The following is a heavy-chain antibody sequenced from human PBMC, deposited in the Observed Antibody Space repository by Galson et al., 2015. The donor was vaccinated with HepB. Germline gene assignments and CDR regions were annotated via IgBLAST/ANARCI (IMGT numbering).Heavy chain of an antibody. Sequence: SVKVFCKASGFTFTSSTMQWVRQARGQRLEWIGWVVVGSDNTNYAHNFQERVTITRDMSTSTAYMELSSLRSEDTAVYYCAASTHSSSWYSLFYYYAMDVWGQGTTVTVSS. J-gene: IGHJ6*02. V-gene: IGHV1-58*02. CDR2: VVVGSDNT. CDR1: GFTFTSST. D-gene: IGHD6-13*01. CDR3: AASTHSSSWYSLFYYYAMDV.